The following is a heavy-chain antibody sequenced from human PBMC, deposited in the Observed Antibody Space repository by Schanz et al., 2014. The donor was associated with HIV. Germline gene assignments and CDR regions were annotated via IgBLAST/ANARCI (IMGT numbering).Heavy chain of an antibody. V-gene: IGHV3-33*01. CDR2: IWYDGSNK. CDR1: GFTFNAYG. D-gene: IGHD3-3*01. CDR3: ARDPRPHYDFWSGYSDYYYGLDV. Sequence: VHLLESGGGVVQPGRSQRLSCVTSGFTFNAYGMHWLRQAPGKGLEWVAVIWYDGSNKYYADSVKGRFIISRDNSKNTLNLQMNRLRAEDTAVYYCARDPRPHYDFWSGYSDYYYGLDVWGQGTTVTVSS. J-gene: IGHJ6*02.